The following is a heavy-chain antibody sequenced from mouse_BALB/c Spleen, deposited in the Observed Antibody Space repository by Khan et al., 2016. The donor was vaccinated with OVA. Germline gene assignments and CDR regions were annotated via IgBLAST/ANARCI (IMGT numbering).Heavy chain of an antibody. CDR3: TRHGYVAWFTY. CDR2: IDPFSGGT. V-gene: IGHV1S135*01. CDR1: GYSFTTYY. J-gene: IGHJ3*01. D-gene: IGHD2-2*01. Sequence: EVELVESGPELMKPGASVKISCKASGYSFTTYYIHWMMQSHGKSLEWIGYIDPFSGGTTYNQKFKGKATLTVDRSSSIAYIHLSNLTSEDSAVYYCTRHGYVAWFTYWGQGTLVTVSS.